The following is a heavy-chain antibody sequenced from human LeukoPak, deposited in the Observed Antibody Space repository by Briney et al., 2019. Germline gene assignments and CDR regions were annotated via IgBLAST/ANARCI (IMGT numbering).Heavy chain of an antibody. J-gene: IGHJ3*02. Sequence: PSQTLSLTCTVSGGSISRGGYYWSWIRQPPGKGLEWIGYIYHSGSTYYNPSLKSRVTISVDRSKNQFSLKLSSVTAADTAVYYCARITDRTIFGEIMHGFDIWGRGTPVTVSS. V-gene: IGHV4-30-2*01. CDR3: ARITDRTIFGEIMHGFDI. CDR1: GGSISRGGYY. CDR2: IYHSGST. D-gene: IGHD3-3*01.